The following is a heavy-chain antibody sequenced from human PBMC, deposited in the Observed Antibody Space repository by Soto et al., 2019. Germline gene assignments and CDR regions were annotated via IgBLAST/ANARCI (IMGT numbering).Heavy chain of an antibody. J-gene: IGHJ4*02. CDR2: IGRDGINT. D-gene: IGHD2-2*01. Sequence: EVQLVESGGVVVQPGGSLRLSCDASGFIFDDFSMHWVRQAPGKGLEWVSLIGRDGINTYYADSVKGRFTISRDNTKNSLYLQMNSLTTEDTSLYYCANECGDASWASYDSWGQGTLVTVSS. CDR3: ANECGDASWASYDS. CDR1: GFIFDDFS. V-gene: IGHV3-43*01.